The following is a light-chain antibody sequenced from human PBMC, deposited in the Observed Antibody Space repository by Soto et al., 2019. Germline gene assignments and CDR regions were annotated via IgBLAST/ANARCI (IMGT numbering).Light chain of an antibody. CDR3: VSVVGGAYV. CDR2: DVN. CDR1: SSDVGAYIF. V-gene: IGLV2-8*01. J-gene: IGLJ1*01. Sequence: QSALTQPPSASGSPGQSVTISCTGTSSDVGAYIFVSWYQQHPGKAPKLMVYDVNRRPPGVPDRFFGSKSGNTASLTVSGPQAEDEADYYSVSVVGGAYVFGTGTKLTVL.